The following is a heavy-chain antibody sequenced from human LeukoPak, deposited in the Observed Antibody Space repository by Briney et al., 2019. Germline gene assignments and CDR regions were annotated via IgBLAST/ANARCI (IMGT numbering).Heavy chain of an antibody. CDR2: IYYSGIT. J-gene: IGHJ4*02. D-gene: IGHD5-24*01. CDR3: ARDRGRWQHIDY. Sequence: SETLSLTCTVSGDSISSYYWSWIRQPPGKGLEWIGYIYYSGITNYNPSLKSRVTISVDTSKNQFSLKLSSVTAADTAVYYCARDRGRWQHIDYWGQGALVTVSS. V-gene: IGHV4-59*12. CDR1: GDSISSYY.